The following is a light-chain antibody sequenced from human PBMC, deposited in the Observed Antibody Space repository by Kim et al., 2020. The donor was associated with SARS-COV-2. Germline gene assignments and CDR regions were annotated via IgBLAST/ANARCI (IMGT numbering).Light chain of an antibody. CDR1: KLGDKY. CDR3: QAWDSSTVV. CDR2: QDS. V-gene: IGLV3-1*01. J-gene: IGLJ2*01. Sequence: LTQPPSVSVSPGQTASITCSGDKLGDKYACWYQQKPGQSPVLVIYQDSKRPSGIPERFSGSNSGNTATLTISGTQAMDEADYYCQAWDSSTVVFGGG.